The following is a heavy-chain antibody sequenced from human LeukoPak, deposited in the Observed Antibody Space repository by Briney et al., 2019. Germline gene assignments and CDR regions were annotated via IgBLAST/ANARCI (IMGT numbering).Heavy chain of an antibody. J-gene: IGHJ5*02. CDR1: GYTFTGYY. CDR3: AEGGTIFGVVDDNWFDP. CDR2: INPNSGGT. D-gene: IGHD3-3*01. V-gene: IGHV1-2*02. Sequence: GAPVKVSCKASGYTFTGYYMHWVRQAPGQGLEWMGWINPNSGGTNYAQKFQGRVTTTRDTSISTAYMELSRLRCDDTAVYYCAEGGTIFGVVDDNWFDPWGQGTLVTVSS.